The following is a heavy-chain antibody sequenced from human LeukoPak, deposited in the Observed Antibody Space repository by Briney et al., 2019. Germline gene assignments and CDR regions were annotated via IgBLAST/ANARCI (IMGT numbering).Heavy chain of an antibody. CDR2: IYYSGST. CDR3: ARAEVVGAHLRSGYFQH. Sequence: SETLSLTCTVSGGSISSYYWSWIRQPPGKGLEWIGYIYYSGSTNYNPSLKSRVTISVDTSKNQFSLKLSSVTAADTAVYYCARAEVVGAHLRSGYFQHWGQGTLVIVSS. CDR1: GGSISSYY. J-gene: IGHJ1*01. V-gene: IGHV4-59*01. D-gene: IGHD1-26*01.